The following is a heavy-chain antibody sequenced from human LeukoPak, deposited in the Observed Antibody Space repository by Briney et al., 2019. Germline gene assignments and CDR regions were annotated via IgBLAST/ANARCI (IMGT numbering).Heavy chain of an antibody. J-gene: IGHJ3*02. CDR3: ARAYDYVWGSATDAFDI. D-gene: IGHD3-16*01. V-gene: IGHV3-23*01. Sequence: GGSLRLSCAASGFTFSSYAMSWVRQAPGKGLEWVSAISGSGGSTYYADSVKGRFTISRDNSKNTLYLQMNSLRAEDTAVYYCARAYDYVWGSATDAFDIWGQGTMVTVSS. CDR1: GFTFSSYA. CDR2: ISGSGGST.